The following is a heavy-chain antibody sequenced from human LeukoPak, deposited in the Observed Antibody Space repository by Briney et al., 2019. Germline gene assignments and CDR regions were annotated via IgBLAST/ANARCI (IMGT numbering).Heavy chain of an antibody. V-gene: IGHV5-51*01. CDR3: ARHSLAVGYYDSSGYYSWLDP. D-gene: IGHD3-22*01. Sequence: GESLKISCKGSGYNFTNYWIAWVRQMPGKGLEWMGIIYPGDSETTYSPSFQGQVTISADKSISTAYLQWSSLKASDTAMYYCARHSLAVGYYDSSGYYSWLDPWGQGTLVTVSS. J-gene: IGHJ5*02. CDR2: IYPGDSET. CDR1: GYNFTNYW.